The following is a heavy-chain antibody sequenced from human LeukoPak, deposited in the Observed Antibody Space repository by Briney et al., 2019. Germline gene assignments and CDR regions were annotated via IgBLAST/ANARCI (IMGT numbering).Heavy chain of an antibody. CDR1: GFTFSGHW. D-gene: IGHD7-27*01. J-gene: IGHJ4*02. Sequence: GGFLRLSCAASGFTFSGHWMYWLRQAPGKGLAWVSRINGDGSATNYAGSMKGRFTISRDNAKNILYLQMNSLREDDTAIYYCARDINWGQVDYWGQGTLVTVSS. CDR2: INGDGSAT. V-gene: IGHV3-74*01. CDR3: ARDINWGQVDY.